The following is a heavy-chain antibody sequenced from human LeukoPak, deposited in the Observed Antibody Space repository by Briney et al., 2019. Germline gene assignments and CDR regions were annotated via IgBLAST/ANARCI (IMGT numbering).Heavy chain of an antibody. Sequence: GASVKVSCKASGYTFTGYYMHWVRQAPGQGLEWMGWINPNSGGTNYAQKFQGRVTMTRDTSISTAYMELSRLRSDDTAVYYCARDSSGLGDAFDIWGQGTMVTVSS. CDR3: ARDSSGLGDAFDI. D-gene: IGHD2/OR15-2a*01. CDR2: INPNSGGT. V-gene: IGHV1-2*02. J-gene: IGHJ3*02. CDR1: GYTFTGYY.